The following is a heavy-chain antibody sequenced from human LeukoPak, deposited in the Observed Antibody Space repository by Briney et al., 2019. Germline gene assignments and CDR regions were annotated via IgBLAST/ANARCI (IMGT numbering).Heavy chain of an antibody. Sequence: PGGSLRLSCTASGFTFGDYAMSWFRQAPGKGLEWVGFIRSKAYGGTTEYAASVKGRFTISRDDSKSIAYLQMNSLKTEDTAVYYCTRPPHVDTAMEVGYFDYWGQGTLVTVSS. V-gene: IGHV3-49*03. CDR3: TRPPHVDTAMEVGYFDY. CDR2: IRSKAYGGTT. D-gene: IGHD5-18*01. CDR1: GFTFGDYA. J-gene: IGHJ4*02.